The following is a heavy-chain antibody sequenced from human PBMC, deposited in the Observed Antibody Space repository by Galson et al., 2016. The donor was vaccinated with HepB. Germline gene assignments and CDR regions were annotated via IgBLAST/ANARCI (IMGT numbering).Heavy chain of an antibody. J-gene: IGHJ5*02. Sequence: QSGAEVKKPGESLRISCKGSGYRFTNHWITWVRQMPGKGLEWMGRIDPGDSNIDYSASFQGHDTLSVAKSISVVYLQWSSLKASDTATYYCPRRRVMRGWGLDPWGQGTLVTVSS. CDR2: IDPGDSNI. D-gene: IGHD3-16*01. V-gene: IGHV5-10-1*01. CDR1: GYRFTNHW. CDR3: PRRRVMRGWGLDP.